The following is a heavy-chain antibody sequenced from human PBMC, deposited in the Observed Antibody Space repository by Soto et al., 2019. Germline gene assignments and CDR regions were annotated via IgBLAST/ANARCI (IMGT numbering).Heavy chain of an antibody. D-gene: IGHD4-17*01. J-gene: IGHJ6*02. Sequence: QVQLVQSGAEVKKPGSSVKVSCKASGGTFSSYAISWVRQAPGQGLEWMGGIIPIFGTANYAQKFQGRVTISADESPSPAYRELSSLRSEDTAVYYCARNPMTAVTTIYYYGMDVWGQGATVTVSS. CDR2: IIPIFGTA. CDR1: GGTFSSYA. CDR3: ARNPMTAVTTIYYYGMDV. V-gene: IGHV1-69*12.